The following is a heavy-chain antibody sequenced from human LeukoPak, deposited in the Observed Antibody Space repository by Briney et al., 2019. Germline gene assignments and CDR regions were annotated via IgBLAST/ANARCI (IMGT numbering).Heavy chain of an antibody. CDR3: AREWWYSSSSFTRGDC. CDR1: GGSFSDYY. J-gene: IGHJ4*02. V-gene: IGHV4-34*01. D-gene: IGHD6-13*01. Sequence: SETLSLTCAVYGGSFSDYYWSWIRQPPGKGLEWIGEINHSGSTNYNPSLKSRVTISADTPKNRFSLKLSSVTAADTAVYYCAREWWYSSSSFTRGDCWGQGTLVTVSS. CDR2: INHSGST.